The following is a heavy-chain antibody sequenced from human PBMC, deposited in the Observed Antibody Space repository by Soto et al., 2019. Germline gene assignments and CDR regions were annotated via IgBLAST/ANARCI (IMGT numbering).Heavy chain of an antibody. V-gene: IGHV1-69*01. Sequence: QVQLVQSGAEVKKPGSSVKVSCKASGGTFSSYAISWVRQAPGQGLEWMGGIIPIFGTANYAQKFQGRVTITADECTSTAYMGLSSLRSEDTAVYYCARLVEGSRSYDYYYGMDVWGQGTTVTFSS. J-gene: IGHJ6*02. D-gene: IGHD6-6*01. CDR3: ARLVEGSRSYDYYYGMDV. CDR1: GGTFSSYA. CDR2: IIPIFGTA.